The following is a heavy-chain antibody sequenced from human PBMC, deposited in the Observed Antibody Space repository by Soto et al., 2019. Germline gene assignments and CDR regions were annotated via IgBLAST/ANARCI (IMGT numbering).Heavy chain of an antibody. D-gene: IGHD6-13*01. J-gene: IGHJ4*02. CDR1: GFTFSSYA. CDR3: AKDPPGSSSVEGDY. V-gene: IGHV3-23*01. CDR2: MSGSGGST. Sequence: EVQLLESGGGLVQPGGSLRLSCAASGFTFSSYAMSWVRQAPGKGLEWVSAMSGSGGSTYYADSVKGRFTISRDNPKNTPYLQLNSLRADDTAVYYCAKDPPGSSSVEGDYWGQGTLVTVPS.